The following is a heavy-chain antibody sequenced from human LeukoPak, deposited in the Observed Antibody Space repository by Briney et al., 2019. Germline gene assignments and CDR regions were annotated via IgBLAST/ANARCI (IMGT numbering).Heavy chain of an antibody. D-gene: IGHD1-26*01. Sequence: SVKVSCKASGGTFSSYAISWVRQAPGQGLEWMGGIIPIFGTANYAQKFQGRVTITADESTSTAYMELSSLRSEDTAVYHCARGSEQWELLWYWGQGTLVTVSS. J-gene: IGHJ4*02. CDR3: ARGSEQWELLWY. V-gene: IGHV1-69*13. CDR1: GGTFSSYA. CDR2: IIPIFGTA.